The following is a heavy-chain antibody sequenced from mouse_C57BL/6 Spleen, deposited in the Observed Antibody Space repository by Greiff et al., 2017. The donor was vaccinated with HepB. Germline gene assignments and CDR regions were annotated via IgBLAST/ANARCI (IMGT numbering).Heavy chain of an antibody. CDR1: GYSFTGYY. D-gene: IGHD1-1*01. CDR2: INPSTGGT. J-gene: IGHJ2*01. CDR3: ARSGTTVDY. V-gene: IGHV1-42*01. Sequence: EVQLQQSGPELVKPGASVKISCKASGYSFTGYYMNWVKQSPEKSLEWIGEINPSTGGTTYNQKFKAKATLTVDKSSSTAYMQLKSLTSEDSAVYYCARSGTTVDYWGQGTTLTVSS.